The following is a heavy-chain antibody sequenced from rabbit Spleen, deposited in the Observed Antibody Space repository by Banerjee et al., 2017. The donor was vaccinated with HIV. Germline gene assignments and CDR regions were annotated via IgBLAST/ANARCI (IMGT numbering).Heavy chain of an antibody. Sequence: QEQLVESGGGLVQPGGSLKLSCKASGFDFSNYGVSWVRQAPGKGLEWIGYIEPIFGNTYYANCVKGRFPISSHNAQNTLYLHLSSLTAADTATYFFVRDQAGDADYGPYYLNLWGPGTLVTVS. CDR1: GFDFSNYG. J-gene: IGHJ4*01. V-gene: IGHV1S47*01. D-gene: IGHD2-1*01. CDR3: VRDQAGDADYGPYYLNL. CDR2: IEPIFGNT.